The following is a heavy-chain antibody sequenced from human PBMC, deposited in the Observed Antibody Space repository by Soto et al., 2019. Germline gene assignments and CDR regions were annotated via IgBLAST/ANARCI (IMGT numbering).Heavy chain of an antibody. D-gene: IGHD3-22*01. CDR1: GFTFSNYA. CDR2: ISGSGGST. Sequence: PGGSLRLSCAASGFTFSNYAVTWVRQAPGKGLEWVSTISGSGGSTYYADSVKGRFTISRDNAKNSLYLQMNSLRAEDTAVYYCARDREDSSGYFYPTLEAFDIWGQGTMVTVSS. J-gene: IGHJ3*02. CDR3: ARDREDSSGYFYPTLEAFDI. V-gene: IGHV3-23*01.